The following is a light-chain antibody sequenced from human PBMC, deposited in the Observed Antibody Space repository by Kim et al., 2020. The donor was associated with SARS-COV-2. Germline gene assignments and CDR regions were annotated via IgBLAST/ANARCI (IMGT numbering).Light chain of an antibody. V-gene: IGKV1-5*01. CDR1: QSIGRW. CDR3: QQYSPSPMHA. Sequence: DIQMTQSPSTLYASVGDRVTITCRASQSIGRWLAWFQQKPGNAPKLLIFDASILESGVPSRFSGSGSGTEFTLTISSLQPDDFATYFGQQYSPSPMHAFGQGTKLEI. J-gene: IGKJ2*01. CDR2: DAS.